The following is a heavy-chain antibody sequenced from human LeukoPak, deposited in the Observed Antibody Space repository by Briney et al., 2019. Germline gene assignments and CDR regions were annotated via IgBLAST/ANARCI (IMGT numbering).Heavy chain of an antibody. CDR2: MNPNSGNT. CDR3: ARGAPISYYYDSSGYYYY. D-gene: IGHD3-22*01. Sequence: ASVKVSCKASGYTFTSYDINWVRQATGQGLEWTGWMNPNSGNTGYAQKFQGRVTMTRNTSISTAYMELSSLRSEDTAVYYCARGAPISYYYDSSGYYYYWGQGTLVTVSS. J-gene: IGHJ4*02. V-gene: IGHV1-8*01. CDR1: GYTFTSYD.